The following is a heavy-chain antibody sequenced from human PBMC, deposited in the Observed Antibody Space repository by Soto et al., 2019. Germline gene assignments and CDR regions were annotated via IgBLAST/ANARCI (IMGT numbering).Heavy chain of an antibody. CDR2: IYYSGST. J-gene: IGHJ4*02. CDR1: GGAISSSSYY. CDR3: ARGTVTGSSDTTDFDY. Sequence: LQLQESGPGLVKPSETLSLTCTVSGGAISSSSYYWGWIRQPPGKGLEWIGSIYYSGSTYYNPSLKTRVTISVDTCKNQFSLKLTSVTAADTALYYCARGTVTGSSDTTDFDYWGQGTLVTVSS. D-gene: IGHD3-10*01. V-gene: IGHV4-39*01.